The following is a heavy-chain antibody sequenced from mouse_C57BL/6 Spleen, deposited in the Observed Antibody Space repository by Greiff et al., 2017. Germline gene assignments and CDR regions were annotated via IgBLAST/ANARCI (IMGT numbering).Heavy chain of an antibody. J-gene: IGHJ2*01. D-gene: IGHD1-1*02. CDR1: GFNIKDDY. V-gene: IGHV14-4*01. CDR3: ARGVASYYFDY. Sequence: EVQVVESGAELVRPGASVKLSCTASGFNIKDDYMHWVKQRPEQGLEWIGWIDPENGDTEYASKFPGKATITADTSSSTAYMQLSSLTSEDSAVYYCARGVASYYFDYWGQGTTLTVSS. CDR2: IDPENGDT.